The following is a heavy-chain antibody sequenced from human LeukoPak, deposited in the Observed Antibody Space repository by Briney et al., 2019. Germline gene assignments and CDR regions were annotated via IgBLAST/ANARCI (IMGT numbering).Heavy chain of an antibody. CDR3: AREDYSDSSGYLNN. CDR1: RFTFSGYG. CDR2: ISYDGRNE. V-gene: IGHV3-30*03. J-gene: IGHJ4*02. D-gene: IGHD3-22*01. Sequence: PGRSLRLSRAASRFTFSGYGMHWVRQAPGKGLEWVAVISYDGRNEYYADSVKGRFTISRDNSKSTLYLQMDSLRVDDTAVYYCAREDYSDSSGYLNNWGQGTLVTVSS.